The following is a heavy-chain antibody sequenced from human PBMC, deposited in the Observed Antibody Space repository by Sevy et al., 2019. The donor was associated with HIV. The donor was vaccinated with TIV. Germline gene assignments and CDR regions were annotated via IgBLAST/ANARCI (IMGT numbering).Heavy chain of an antibody. V-gene: IGHV3-7*01. CDR3: ARHCSGGSCYSLLPHYYYGTDV. J-gene: IGHJ6*02. CDR2: IKEDGSER. CDR1: GFTFNMYW. Sequence: GGSLRLSCAASGFTFNMYWMTWVRQAPGKGLEWVANIKEDGSERNYLDSVKGRFTISRDNAKESLYLQINSLRAEDTAVYYCARHCSGGSCYSLLPHYYYGTDVWGQGTTVTVSS. D-gene: IGHD2-15*01.